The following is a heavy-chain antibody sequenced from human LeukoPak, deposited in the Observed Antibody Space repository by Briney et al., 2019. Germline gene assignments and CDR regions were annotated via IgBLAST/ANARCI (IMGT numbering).Heavy chain of an antibody. V-gene: IGHV1-2*04. J-gene: IGHJ4*02. D-gene: IGHD2/OR15-2a*01. CDR1: GYTFTGYY. Sequence: ASVKVSCKASGYTFTGYYMHWVRQAPGQGLEWMGWINPNSGGTNYAQKFQGWVTMTRDMSISTAYMELSRLRSDDTAVYYCARENISKYYFDYWGQGTLVTVSS. CDR2: INPNSGGT. CDR3: ARENISKYYFDY.